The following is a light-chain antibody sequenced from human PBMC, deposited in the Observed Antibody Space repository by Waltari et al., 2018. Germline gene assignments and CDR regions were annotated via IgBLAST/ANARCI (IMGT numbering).Light chain of an antibody. CDR1: SSNIGSNY. Sequence: QSVLTQPPSASGTPGQRVTISCFGSSSNIGSNYVSWYQQLPGTAPKLLIYRNNQRPSGVPDRFSCSKYGTSASLAISGLRSEDEADYYCAAWDDSLSGVVFGGGTKLTVL. CDR3: AAWDDSLSGVV. V-gene: IGLV1-47*01. CDR2: RNN. J-gene: IGLJ2*01.